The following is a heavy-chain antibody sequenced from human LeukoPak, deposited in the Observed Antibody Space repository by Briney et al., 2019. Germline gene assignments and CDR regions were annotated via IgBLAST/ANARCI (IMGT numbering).Heavy chain of an antibody. Sequence: GGSLRLSCAASGFIVSDNYMSWVRQAPGKGLEWVSVIYSGGDTYYADSVKGRFTISRDKSKNTLYLQMNSLRAEDTAVYYCASRQVAGGQGTLVTVSS. CDR2: IYSGGDT. J-gene: IGHJ4*02. CDR3: ASRQVA. V-gene: IGHV3-53*01. CDR1: GFIVSDNY.